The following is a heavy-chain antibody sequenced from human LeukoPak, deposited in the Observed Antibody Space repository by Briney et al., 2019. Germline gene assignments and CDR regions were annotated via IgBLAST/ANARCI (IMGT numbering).Heavy chain of an antibody. CDR1: GGSFSGYY. J-gene: IGHJ4*02. CDR3: GRRSVRGVIRY. CDR2: IYHSGST. V-gene: IGHV4-34*01. Sequence: SETLSLTCAVYGGSFSGYYWSWVRQPPGKGLEWIGEIYHSGSTNYNPSLKSRVTISVDTSKNQFSLKLSSVTAADTAVYYCGRRSVRGVIRYWGQGTLVTVSS. D-gene: IGHD3-10*01.